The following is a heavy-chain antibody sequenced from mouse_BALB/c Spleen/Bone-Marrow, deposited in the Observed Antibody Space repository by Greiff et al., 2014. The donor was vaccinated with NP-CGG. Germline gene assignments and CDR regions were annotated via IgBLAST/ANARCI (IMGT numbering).Heavy chain of an antibody. CDR2: INPFNDGT. Sequence: VHVKQSGPELVKPGTSVKMSCKASGYTFTSYVIHWVKQKPGQGLEWIGYINPFNDGTKYNEKFKDKATLTSDKSSNTAYMELSSLTSEDSAVYYCARTGNYYGSSFDYWGQGTTLTVFS. D-gene: IGHD1-1*01. J-gene: IGHJ2*01. V-gene: IGHV1-14*01. CDR1: GYTFTSYV. CDR3: ARTGNYYGSSFDY.